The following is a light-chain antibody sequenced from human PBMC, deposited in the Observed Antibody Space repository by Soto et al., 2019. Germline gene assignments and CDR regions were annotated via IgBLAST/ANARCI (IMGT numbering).Light chain of an antibody. J-gene: IGLJ2*01. CDR3: SSYTSSNTLV. V-gene: IGLV2-14*01. CDR1: SSDVGGFIY. Sequence: QSVLTQPASVSGSPGQSITISCTGTSSDVGGFIYVSWYQHHPGKVPKLMIYEVSNRPSGVSNRFSGSKSGNTASLTISALQAEDEGDYYCSSYTSSNTLVFGGGTKLTV. CDR2: EVS.